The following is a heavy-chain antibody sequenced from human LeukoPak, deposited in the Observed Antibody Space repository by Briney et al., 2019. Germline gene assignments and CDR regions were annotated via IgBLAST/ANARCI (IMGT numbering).Heavy chain of an antibody. Sequence: ASVKVSCKASGYTFTSYGISWVRQAPGQGLEWMGWISAYNGNTNYAQKLQGRVTMTTDTSTSTAYMELRSLRSDDTAVYYCARDRGDYSNHYYFDYWGQGTLVTVSP. CDR2: ISAYNGNT. CDR3: ARDRGDYSNHYYFDY. CDR1: GYTFTSYG. D-gene: IGHD4-11*01. J-gene: IGHJ4*02. V-gene: IGHV1-18*01.